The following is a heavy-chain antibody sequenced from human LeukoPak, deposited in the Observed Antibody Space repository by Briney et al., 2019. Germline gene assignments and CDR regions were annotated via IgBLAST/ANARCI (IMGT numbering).Heavy chain of an antibody. Sequence: SETLSLTCTVSGYSISSGYYWGWIRQPPGKGLEWIGSIYHSGSTYYNPSLKSRVTISVDTSKNQFSLKLSSVTAADTAVYYCARDPGTGDWGYYGMDVWGQGTTVTVSS. V-gene: IGHV4-38-2*02. CDR1: GYSISSGYY. D-gene: IGHD7-27*01. J-gene: IGHJ6*02. CDR2: IYHSGST. CDR3: ARDPGTGDWGYYGMDV.